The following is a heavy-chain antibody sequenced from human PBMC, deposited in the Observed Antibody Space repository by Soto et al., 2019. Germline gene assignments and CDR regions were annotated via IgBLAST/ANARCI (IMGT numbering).Heavy chain of an antibody. V-gene: IGHV3-23*01. J-gene: IGHJ4*02. CDR2: ISGSGDST. CDR1: GFTFSSYA. CDR3: AKGSRTVGFIFDY. Sequence: GGSLRLSCAASGFTFSSYAMNWVRQAPGKGLEWVSAISGSGDSTYYADSVKGRFTISRDNSKNTLHLQINSLRAEDTAVYYCAKGSRTVGFIFDYWGQGTLVTVSS. D-gene: IGHD1-26*01.